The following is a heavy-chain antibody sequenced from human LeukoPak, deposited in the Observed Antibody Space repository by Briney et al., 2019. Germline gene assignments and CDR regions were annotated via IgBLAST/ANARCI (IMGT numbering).Heavy chain of an antibody. J-gene: IGHJ4*01. CDR3: AKGIYSSGWSYFDY. CDR2: LSGSGITT. D-gene: IGHD6-19*01. Sequence: GGSLRLSCAASGFTFSNSAMSWVRQAPGQGLEWVSTLSGSGITTYYADSVKGRFTISRDNSKNTLYLQMNSLRAEDTAVYYCAKGIYSSGWSYFDYWGHGTLVTASS. V-gene: IGHV3-23*01. CDR1: GFTFSNSA.